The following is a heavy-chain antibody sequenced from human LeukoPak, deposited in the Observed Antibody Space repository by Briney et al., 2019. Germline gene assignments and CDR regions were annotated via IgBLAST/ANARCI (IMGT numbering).Heavy chain of an antibody. V-gene: IGHV3-30-3*01. D-gene: IGHD5-18*01. CDR3: ARTGSGYSYGYRRPFDY. Sequence: GGSLRLSCAASGFTFSSYAMHWVRQAPGKGLEWVAVISYDGSNKYYADSVKGRFTISRDNSKNTLYLQMNILRAEDTAVYYCARTGSGYSYGYRRPFDYWGQGTLVTVSS. CDR2: ISYDGSNK. CDR1: GFTFSSYA. J-gene: IGHJ4*02.